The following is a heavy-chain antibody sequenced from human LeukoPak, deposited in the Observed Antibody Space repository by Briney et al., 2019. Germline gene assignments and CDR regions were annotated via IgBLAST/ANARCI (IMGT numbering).Heavy chain of an antibody. CDR2: ISSSGSTI. CDR3: ARGQWLPKYYFDC. V-gene: IGHV3-11*04. Sequence: PGGSLRLSCAASGFTFSDYYMSWTRQAPGKGLEWVSYISSSGSTIYYADSVKGRFTISRDNAKNSLYLQMNSLRAEDTAVYYCARGQWLPKYYFDCWGQGTLVTVSS. CDR1: GFTFSDYY. D-gene: IGHD6-19*01. J-gene: IGHJ4*02.